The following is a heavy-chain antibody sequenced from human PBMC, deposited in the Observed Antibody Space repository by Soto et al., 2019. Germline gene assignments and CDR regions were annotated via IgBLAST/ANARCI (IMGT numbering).Heavy chain of an antibody. J-gene: IGHJ4*02. CDR2: AGPSGSST. Sequence: GGSLRLSCAASGFTFGSYAMSWVRLAPGKGLEWVSVAGPSGSSTFYADSVRGRFTISRDNVENTLYLQMNSLRVADTALYFCARTYYYDSTGYYRTFDYWGQGTLGTVSS. V-gene: IGHV3-23*01. D-gene: IGHD3-22*01. CDR1: GFTFGSYA. CDR3: ARTYYYDSTGYYRTFDY.